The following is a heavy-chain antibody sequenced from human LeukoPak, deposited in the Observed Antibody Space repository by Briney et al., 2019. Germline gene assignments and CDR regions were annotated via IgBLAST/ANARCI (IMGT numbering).Heavy chain of an antibody. J-gene: IGHJ6*02. CDR3: ARDVGDYTNYYYGMDV. Sequence: PSETLSLTCAVSGGSISSYYWSWIRQPPGKGLEWIGRIYTSGSTNYNPSLKSRVTMSVDTSKNQFSLKLSSVTAADTAVYYCARDVGDYTNYYYGMDVWGQGTTVTVSS. V-gene: IGHV4-4*07. CDR1: GGSISSYY. CDR2: IYTSGST. D-gene: IGHD1-26*01.